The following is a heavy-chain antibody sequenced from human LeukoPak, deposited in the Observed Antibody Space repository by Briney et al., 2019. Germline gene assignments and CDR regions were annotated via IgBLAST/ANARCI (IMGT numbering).Heavy chain of an antibody. J-gene: IGHJ4*02. CDR3: ARDPHGSGILHY. D-gene: IGHD3-10*01. V-gene: IGHV4-61*01. CDR1: GGSVSSGSYY. CDR2: IYYSGST. Sequence: SETLSLTCTVSGGSVSSGSYYWSWIRQPPGKGLEWIGYIYYSGSTNYNPSLKSRVTISVDTSKNQFSLKLSSMTAADTAVYYCARDPHGSGILHYWGQGTLVTVSS.